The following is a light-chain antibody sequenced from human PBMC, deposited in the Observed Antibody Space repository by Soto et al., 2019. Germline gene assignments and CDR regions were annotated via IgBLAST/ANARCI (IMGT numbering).Light chain of an antibody. J-gene: IGKJ4*01. V-gene: IGKV3-11*01. CDR2: DAS. CDR1: QSVSTY. CDR3: QQRSNWPSLT. Sequence: EIVLTQSPATLSLSPGDTATLSCRASQSVSTYLAWYQQRPGQAPRLLIYDASTRATGIPARFSGSGSGIDFTLTISSLEPEDFAVYYCQQRSNWPSLTFGGGTKVDIK.